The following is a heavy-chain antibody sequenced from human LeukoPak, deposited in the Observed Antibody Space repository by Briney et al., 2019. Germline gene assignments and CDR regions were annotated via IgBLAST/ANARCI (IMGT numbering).Heavy chain of an antibody. Sequence: SETLSLTCTVSGYSISSGYDWGWIRQPPGKGLEWIGRIYTSGSTNYNPSLKSRVTMSVDTSKNQFSLKLSSVTAADTAVYYCARVAVAGTVSYYYYYYMDVWGKGTTVTISS. CDR3: ARVAVAGTVSYYYYYYMDV. CDR1: GYSISSGYD. CDR2: IYTSGST. J-gene: IGHJ6*03. V-gene: IGHV4-38-2*02. D-gene: IGHD6-19*01.